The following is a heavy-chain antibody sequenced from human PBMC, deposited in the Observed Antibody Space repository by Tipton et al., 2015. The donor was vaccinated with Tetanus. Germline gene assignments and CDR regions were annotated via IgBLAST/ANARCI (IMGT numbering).Heavy chain of an antibody. Sequence: SLRLSCVGSGFRFSGYYMTWIRQSPGKGLEWVSYDSPSGTNTQYGESVKGRFTVSRDNAKNTLYLQVNSLRAEDTAVYYCVRDRDLDLALVIAAKISFVFDSWGQGSLVTVSS. J-gene: IGHJ4*02. D-gene: IGHD2-15*01. CDR2: DSPSGTNT. V-gene: IGHV3-11*04. CDR3: VRDRDLDLALVIAAKISFVFDS. CDR1: GFRFSGYY.